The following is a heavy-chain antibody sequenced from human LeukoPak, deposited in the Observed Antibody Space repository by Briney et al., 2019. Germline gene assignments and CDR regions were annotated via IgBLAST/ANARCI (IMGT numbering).Heavy chain of an antibody. V-gene: IGHV3-21*01. Sequence: GGSLRLSCAASGFTFSSYSMNWVLQAPGKGLEWVSSISSSSSYIYYADSVKGRFTISRDNAKNSLYLQMNSLRAEDTAVYYCARDQVYSGYDFFDYWGQGTLVTVSS. J-gene: IGHJ4*02. CDR1: GFTFSSYS. CDR2: ISSSSSYI. CDR3: ARDQVYSGYDFFDY. D-gene: IGHD5-12*01.